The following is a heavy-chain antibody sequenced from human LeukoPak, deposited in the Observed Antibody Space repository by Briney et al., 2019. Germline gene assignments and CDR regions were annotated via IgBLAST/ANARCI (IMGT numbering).Heavy chain of an antibody. CDR2: ISGSGGST. CDR3: TTDLIRQLASHNDY. V-gene: IGHV3-23*01. J-gene: IGHJ4*02. CDR1: GFTFSSYA. D-gene: IGHD6-6*01. Sequence: SGGSLRLSCAASGFTFSSYAMSWVRQAPGKGLEWVSAISGSGGSTYYADSVKGRFTISRDNSKNTLYLQMNSLRAEDTAVYYCTTDLIRQLASHNDYWGQGTLVTVSS.